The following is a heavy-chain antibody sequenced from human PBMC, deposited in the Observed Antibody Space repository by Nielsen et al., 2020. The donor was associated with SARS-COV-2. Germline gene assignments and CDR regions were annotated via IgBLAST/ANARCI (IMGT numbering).Heavy chain of an antibody. V-gene: IGHV1-18*01. CDR2: ISADNGNT. D-gene: IGHD3-3*01. CDR3: ARDKGGEYYDFWSGYSNYYYYMDV. Sequence: WVRQAPGQGLEWMGWISADNGNTKYAQKFQGRVTMTRDTSTSTVYMELSSLRSEDTAVYYCARDKGGEYYDFWSGYSNYYYYMDVWGKGTTVTVSS. J-gene: IGHJ6*03.